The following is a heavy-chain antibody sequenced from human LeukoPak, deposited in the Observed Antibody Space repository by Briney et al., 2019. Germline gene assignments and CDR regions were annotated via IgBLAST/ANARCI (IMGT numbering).Heavy chain of an antibody. CDR2: ISLTGRT. Sequence: SGTLSLTCGVCGGSITSPNWWSWVRQPPGQGLEWIGEISLTGRTNYNPSLIGRVIMSLDESRNQLSLTLTSVTAADTAMYYCTIESGPYCPFGYWGQGTLVVVPS. D-gene: IGHD1-26*01. J-gene: IGHJ4*02. CDR1: GGSITSPNW. CDR3: TIESGPYCPFGY. V-gene: IGHV4-4*02.